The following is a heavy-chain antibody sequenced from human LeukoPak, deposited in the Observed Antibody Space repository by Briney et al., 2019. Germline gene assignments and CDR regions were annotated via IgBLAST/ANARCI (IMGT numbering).Heavy chain of an antibody. V-gene: IGHV3-30-3*02. D-gene: IGHD5-18*01. CDR2: ISYDGSNK. CDR3: AKRDIHGAFDI. CDR1: GFTFSSYA. Sequence: PGGSLRLSCAASGFTFSSYAMHWVRQAPGKGLEWVAVISYDGSNKYYADSVKGRFTISRDNSKNTLYLQMNSLRAEDTAVYYCAKRDIHGAFDIWGQGTMVTVSS. J-gene: IGHJ3*02.